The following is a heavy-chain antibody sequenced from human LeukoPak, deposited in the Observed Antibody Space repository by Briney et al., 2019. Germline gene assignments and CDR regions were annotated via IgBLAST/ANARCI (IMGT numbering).Heavy chain of an antibody. J-gene: IGHJ6*03. D-gene: IGHD2-2*01. V-gene: IGHV4-31*03. CDR2: IYYSGST. CDR1: GGSISSGGYY. Sequence: SETLSLTCTVSGGSISSGGYYWSWIRQHPGKGLEWIGYIYYSGSTYYTPSLKSRVTMSLDTSKNRFSLKLSSVTAADTAVYYCARSPGAPYFYYYMDVWGKGTTVTVSS. CDR3: ARSPGAPYFYYYMDV.